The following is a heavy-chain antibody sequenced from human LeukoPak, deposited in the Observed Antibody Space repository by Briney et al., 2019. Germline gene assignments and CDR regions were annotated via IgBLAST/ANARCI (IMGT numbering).Heavy chain of an antibody. Sequence: GTSVKVSCKASGYTFTSYGISWVRQAPGQGLEWMGWISAYNGNTNYAQKLQGRVTMTTDTSTSTAYMELRSLRSDDTAVYYCARDDYGDYGNWFDPWGQGTLVTVSS. V-gene: IGHV1-18*01. J-gene: IGHJ5*02. D-gene: IGHD4-17*01. CDR2: ISAYNGNT. CDR3: ARDDYGDYGNWFDP. CDR1: GYTFTSYG.